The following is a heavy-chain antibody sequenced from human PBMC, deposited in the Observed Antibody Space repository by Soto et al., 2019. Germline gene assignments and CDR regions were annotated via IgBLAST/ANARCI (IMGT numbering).Heavy chain of an antibody. V-gene: IGHV3-30*18. Sequence: QVQLVESGGGVVQPGRSLRLSCAASGFTFKSYGMHWVRQAPGKGLEWVAVISYDGNNKYYADSVKGRFTISRDIPKNTLYLQLNSLRAEDTAVYYCAKEGIYKTLDYWGQGTLVTVSS. CDR1: GFTFKSYG. D-gene: IGHD6-13*01. J-gene: IGHJ4*02. CDR2: ISYDGNNK. CDR3: AKEGIYKTLDY.